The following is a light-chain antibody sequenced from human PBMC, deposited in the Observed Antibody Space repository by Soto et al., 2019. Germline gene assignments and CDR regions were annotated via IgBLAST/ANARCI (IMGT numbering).Light chain of an antibody. Sequence: EIVLTQSPGTLSLSPGERATLSCRASQSVSSSYLAWYQQKPGQAPRPLIYGASSRAIGIPDRFSGSGSGTDFTLTISRLEPEDFAVYYCQQYCSSPWTFGQGTKGEIK. CDR3: QQYCSSPWT. CDR2: GAS. CDR1: QSVSSSY. V-gene: IGKV3-20*01. J-gene: IGKJ1*01.